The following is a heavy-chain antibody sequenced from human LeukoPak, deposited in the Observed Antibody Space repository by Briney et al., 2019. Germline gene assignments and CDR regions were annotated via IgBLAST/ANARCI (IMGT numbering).Heavy chain of an antibody. Sequence: SETLSLTCTVSGGSISSHYWTWIRQPPGKGLDWIGYIYSPGTTNYNPSLKSRVTISVDKSKNQFSLKLSSVTAADTAVYYCAREGGGVAGNDWGQGTLVTVSS. D-gene: IGHD6-19*01. CDR1: GGSISSHY. J-gene: IGHJ4*02. V-gene: IGHV4-59*11. CDR3: AREGGGVAGND. CDR2: IYSPGTT.